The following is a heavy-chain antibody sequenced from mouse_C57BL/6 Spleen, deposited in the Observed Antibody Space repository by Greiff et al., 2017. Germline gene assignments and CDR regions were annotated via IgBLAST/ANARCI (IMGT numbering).Heavy chain of an antibody. J-gene: IGHJ2*01. CDR2: IDPEDGET. CDR3: ARGGYSYYFDY. V-gene: IGHV14-2*01. CDR1: GFNIKDYY. D-gene: IGHD2-3*01. Sequence: VQLQQSGAELVKPGASVTLSCTASGFNIKDYYMHWVKQRTEQGLEWIGRIDPEDGETKYAPKFQGKATITADTSSNTAYLHLSSLTSEDTAVYYCARGGYSYYFDYWGQGTTLTVSS.